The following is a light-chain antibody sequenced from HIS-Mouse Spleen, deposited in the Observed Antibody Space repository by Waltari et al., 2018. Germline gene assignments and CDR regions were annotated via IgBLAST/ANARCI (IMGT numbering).Light chain of an antibody. CDR3: QSYDSSNPVV. Sequence: NFMLTQPHSVSESPGKTVTISCTRSSGSIASNYVQWSQQRPGSAPTTVIYEDNQRPSGVPDRFSGSIDSSSNYASLTISGLKTEDEADYYCQSYDSSNPVVFGGGTKLTVL. J-gene: IGLJ2*01. CDR1: SGSIASNY. V-gene: IGLV6-57*04. CDR2: EDN.